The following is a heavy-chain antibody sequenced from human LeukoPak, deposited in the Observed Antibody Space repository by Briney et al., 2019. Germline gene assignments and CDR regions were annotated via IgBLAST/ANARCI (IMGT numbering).Heavy chain of an antibody. J-gene: IGHJ4*02. V-gene: IGHV4-4*07. CDR1: GGSISSYY. D-gene: IGHD3-10*01. CDR3: ARTSARGAQFDY. CDR2: IYSSGST. Sequence: SETLSLTCSVSGGSISSYYWSWIRQPTGKGLEWIGRIYSSGSTNYNPSLKTRVTMSLDTSKNQFSLNLTTVTAADTAVYYCARTSARGAQFDYWGQGTLVTVSS.